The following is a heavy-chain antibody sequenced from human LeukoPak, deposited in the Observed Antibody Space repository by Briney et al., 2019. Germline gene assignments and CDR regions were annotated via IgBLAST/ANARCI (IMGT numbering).Heavy chain of an antibody. Sequence: SETLSLTCTVSGGPISSGGYSWSWIRQPPGKGLEWIGYMYHSGSTYYNPSLKSRVTISVDRSKNQFSLKLSSVTAADTAVYYCARRIQLWGQGTLVTVSS. CDR3: ARRIQL. D-gene: IGHD5-18*01. CDR2: MYHSGST. V-gene: IGHV4-30-2*01. CDR1: GGPISSGGYS. J-gene: IGHJ4*02.